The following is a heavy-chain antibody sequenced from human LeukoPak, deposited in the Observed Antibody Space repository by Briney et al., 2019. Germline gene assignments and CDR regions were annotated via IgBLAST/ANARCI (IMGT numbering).Heavy chain of an antibody. CDR1: GYPFSSYS. Sequence: GGSLRLSCVASGYPFSSYSMNWIRQAPGKGLEWVSYISVSGGVRSYADSVKGRFTISRDDARNSLYLQMNSLKDEDTAVHYCARDRGYFYDQLDYWGQGTLVTVSS. CDR2: ISVSGGVR. J-gene: IGHJ4*02. CDR3: ARDRGYFYDQLDY. D-gene: IGHD2/OR15-2a*01. V-gene: IGHV3-48*02.